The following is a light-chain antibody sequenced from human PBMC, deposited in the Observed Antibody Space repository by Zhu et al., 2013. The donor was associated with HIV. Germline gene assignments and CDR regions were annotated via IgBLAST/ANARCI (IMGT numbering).Light chain of an antibody. Sequence: DIVMTQSPVSLTVTPGEAATMSCTSNQSLLYSNGKNFLDWYLQKPGRSPQLLIYLGSTRASGVPARIRGSGSGTQFTLRITRVATDDVGIYFCMQPLQVPHTFGQGTRLEV. V-gene: IGKV2-28*01. CDR2: LGS. CDR1: QSLLYSNGKNF. J-gene: IGKJ2*01. CDR3: MQPLQVPHT.